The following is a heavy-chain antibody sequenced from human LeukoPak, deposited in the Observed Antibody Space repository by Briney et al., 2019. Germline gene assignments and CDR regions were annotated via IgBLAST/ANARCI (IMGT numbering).Heavy chain of an antibody. CDR1: GGSFRGYY. J-gene: IGHJ4*02. Sequence: PSETLSLTCALCGGSFRGYYWSGIRHPPGKALEWIGEINHSGSTNYNPSLKSRVTISVDTSKNQFSLKVSSVTAADTAVYYCASPYCSSTSCYYAYWGQGTLVTVSS. CDR2: INHSGST. D-gene: IGHD2-2*01. V-gene: IGHV4-34*01. CDR3: ASPYCSSTSCYYAY.